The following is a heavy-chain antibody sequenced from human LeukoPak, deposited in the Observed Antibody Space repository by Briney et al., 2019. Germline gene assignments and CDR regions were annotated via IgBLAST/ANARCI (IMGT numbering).Heavy chain of an antibody. CDR3: ARDPSDYYDSSGWIAFDI. J-gene: IGHJ3*02. D-gene: IGHD3-22*01. V-gene: IGHV1-2*06. CDR2: INPNSGGT. Sequence: ASVKVSCKASGYTFTSYYMHWVRQAPGQGLEWMGRINPNSGGTNYAQKFQGRVTMTRDTSISTAYMELSRLRSDDTAVYYCARDPSDYYDSSGWIAFDIWGQGTMVTVSS. CDR1: GYTFTSYY.